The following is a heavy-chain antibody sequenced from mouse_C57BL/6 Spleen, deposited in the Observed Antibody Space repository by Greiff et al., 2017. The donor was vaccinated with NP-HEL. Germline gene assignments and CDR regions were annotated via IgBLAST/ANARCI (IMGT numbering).Heavy chain of an antibody. CDR3: ARDYYYGGNYFDY. CDR2: IDPSDSYT. J-gene: IGHJ2*01. D-gene: IGHD1-1*01. V-gene: IGHV1-50*01. CDR1: GYTFTSYW. Sequence: QVHVKQSGAELVKPGALVKLSCKASGYTFTSYWMQWVKQRPGQGLEWIGEIDPSDSYTNYNQKFKGKATLTVDTSSSTAYMQLSSLTSEDSAVYYCARDYYYGGNYFDYWGQGTTLTVSS.